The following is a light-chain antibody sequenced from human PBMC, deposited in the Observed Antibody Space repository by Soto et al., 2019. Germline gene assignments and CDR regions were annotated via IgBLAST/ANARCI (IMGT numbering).Light chain of an antibody. Sequence: QSVLTQPPSASGTPGQRVTISCSASSGSLSVDWYQHLPGTAPKLLIQSNHQRPSGVPDRFSGSKSGTSASLAISGLQSEDDADYYCAAWDDRLNGLYVFGTGTKPTVL. CDR2: SNH. CDR3: AAWDDRLNGLYV. CDR1: SGSLS. J-gene: IGLJ1*01. V-gene: IGLV1-44*01.